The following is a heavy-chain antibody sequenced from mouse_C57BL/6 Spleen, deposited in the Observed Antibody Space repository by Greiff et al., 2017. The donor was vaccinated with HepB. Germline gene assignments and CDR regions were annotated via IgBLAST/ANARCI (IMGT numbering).Heavy chain of an antibody. Sequence: QVQLQQSGAELVRPGASVKLSCKASGYTFTDYYINWVKQRPGQGLEWIARIYPGSGNTYYNEKFKGKATLTAEKSSSTAYMQLSSLTSEDSAVYFCARGAVATDYWGQGTTLTVSS. V-gene: IGHV1-76*01. CDR1: GYTFTDYY. D-gene: IGHD1-1*02. CDR3: ARGAVATDY. CDR2: IYPGSGNT. J-gene: IGHJ2*01.